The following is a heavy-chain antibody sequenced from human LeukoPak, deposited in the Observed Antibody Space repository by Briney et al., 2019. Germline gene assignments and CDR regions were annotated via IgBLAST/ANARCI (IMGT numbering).Heavy chain of an antibody. Sequence: GGSLRLSYAASGFTFSGYAMSWVRQAPGKGLEWVSVISGSGSSKSYTDSVKGRFTISIDNSKNTLYLQMNSLRAEDTAVYYCAKEPINWNYYFDYWGQGTLVTVSS. D-gene: IGHD1-7*01. CDR1: GFTFSGYA. V-gene: IGHV3-23*01. CDR3: AKEPINWNYYFDY. CDR2: ISGSGSSK. J-gene: IGHJ4*02.